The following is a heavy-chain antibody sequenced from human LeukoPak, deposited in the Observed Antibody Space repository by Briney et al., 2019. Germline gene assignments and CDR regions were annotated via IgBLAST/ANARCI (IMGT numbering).Heavy chain of an antibody. V-gene: IGHV4-4*07. CDR3: AREGGGYYYDSSGYYQFDY. CDR1: GGSISSYY. J-gene: IGHJ4*02. CDR2: IYTSGST. Sequence: SETLSLTCTVSGGSISSYYWSWIRQPAGKGLEWIGRIYTSGSTNYNPSLKSRVTMSVDTSKNQFSLKLSSVTAADTAVYYCAREGGGYYYDSSGYYQFDYWGQGTLVTVSS. D-gene: IGHD3-22*01.